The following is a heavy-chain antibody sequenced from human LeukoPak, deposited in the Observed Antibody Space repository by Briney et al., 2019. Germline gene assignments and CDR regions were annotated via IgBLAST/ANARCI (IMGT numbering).Heavy chain of an antibody. CDR2: ISSAGTSI. D-gene: IGHD1-1*01. CDR3: VKDRGNDWNVPDH. V-gene: IGHV3-21*01. Sequence: PGGSLRLSCAASGFTFSSYSMNWVRQAPGKGPEWVSSISSAGTSIFYADSVKGRFTISRDNAKNSLYLQMSGLRAEDTALYYCVKDRGNDWNVPDHWGQGILVTVSS. CDR1: GFTFSSYS. J-gene: IGHJ4*02.